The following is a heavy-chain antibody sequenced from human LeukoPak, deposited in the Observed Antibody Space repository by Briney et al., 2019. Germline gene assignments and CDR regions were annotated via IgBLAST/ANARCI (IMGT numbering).Heavy chain of an antibody. CDR2: FDPEDFET. CDR3: ATANLTAVTTGVDWYLDL. CDR1: GYTLTELC. D-gene: IGHD4-17*01. V-gene: IGHV1-24*01. Sequence: ASVKVSCKVSGYTLTELCIHWVRQAPGKGLEWMGGFDPEDFETIFAQRFQGRVTMTEDTSTDTAYMELRSLRSEDTAVYYCATANLTAVTTGVDWYLDLWGRGTLVTVSS. J-gene: IGHJ2*01.